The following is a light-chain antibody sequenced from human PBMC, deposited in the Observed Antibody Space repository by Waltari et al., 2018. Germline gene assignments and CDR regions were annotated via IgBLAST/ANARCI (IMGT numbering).Light chain of an antibody. V-gene: IGKV4-1*01. CDR2: WAS. CDR1: QRVINNADNKNK. J-gene: IGKJ3*01. CDR3: QQYYRVPFT. Sequence: DIVMTQSPDSLTVSLGERATINCKSSQRVINNADNKNKLAWYKQKAGQPPKLLIYWASTRESGVPDRFSGSGSGTDFTLTISSLQAEDVAVYYCQQYYRVPFTFGPGTKVDIK.